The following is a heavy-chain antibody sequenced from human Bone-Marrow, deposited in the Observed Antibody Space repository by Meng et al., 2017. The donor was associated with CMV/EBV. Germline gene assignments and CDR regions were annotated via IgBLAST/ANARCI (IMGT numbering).Heavy chain of an antibody. CDR1: GYTFTSYD. CDR2: MNPDSGNT. CDR3: AREYCSSTSCYANWFAP. D-gene: IGHD2-2*01. V-gene: IGHV1-8*01. J-gene: IGHJ5*02. Sequence: ASVKVSCKASGYTFTSYDINWVRQATGQGLEWMGWMNPDSGNTGYAQKFQGRVTMTRNTSISTAYMELSSLRSEDTAVYYCAREYCSSTSCYANWFAPWGPGTLVNVYS.